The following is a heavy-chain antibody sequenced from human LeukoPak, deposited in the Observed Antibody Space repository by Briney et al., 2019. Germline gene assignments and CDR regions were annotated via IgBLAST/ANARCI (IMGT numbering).Heavy chain of an antibody. D-gene: IGHD2-2*01. CDR1: GYTFTSYG. J-gene: IGHJ4*02. V-gene: IGHV1-18*01. CDR3: ARVCIVVVPAASPYYFDY. CDR2: ISAYNGNT. Sequence: ASVKVSCKASGYTFTSYGISWVRQAPGQGLEWMGWISAYNGNTNYAQKLQGRVTMTTDTSTSTAYMELRGLRSDDTAVYYCARVCIVVVPAASPYYFDYWGQGTLVTVSS.